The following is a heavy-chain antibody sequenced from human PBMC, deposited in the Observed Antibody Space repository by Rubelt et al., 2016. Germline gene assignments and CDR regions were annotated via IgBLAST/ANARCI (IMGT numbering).Heavy chain of an antibody. CDR1: GGSFSGYY. CDR2: INHSGST. CDR3: ARGLDGYSFYYDYYGMDV. V-gene: IGHV4-34*01. D-gene: IGHD5-18*01. Sequence: QVQLQQWGAGLLKPSETLSLTCAVYGGSFSGYYWSWIRQPPGKGLEWIGEINHSGSTNYNPSLKSGVTISVDTSKNQFSLKVSSVTAADTAVYYGARGLDGYSFYYDYYGMDVWGQGTTVTVSS. J-gene: IGHJ6*02.